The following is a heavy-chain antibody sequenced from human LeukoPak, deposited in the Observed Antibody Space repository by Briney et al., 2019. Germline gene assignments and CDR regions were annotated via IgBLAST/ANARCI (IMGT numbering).Heavy chain of an antibody. CDR2: INHSGST. V-gene: IGHV4-34*01. CDR1: GGSFSGYY. D-gene: IGHD2-2*01. Sequence: SETLSLTCAVYGGSFSGYYWSWIRQPPGKGLEWIGEINHSGSTNYNPSLKSRVTISVDTSKNQFSLKLSSVTAADTAVYYCARGGFRPRSIVVVPAAMRGILAFDIWGQGTMVTVSS. J-gene: IGHJ3*02. CDR3: ARGGFRPRSIVVVPAAMRGILAFDI.